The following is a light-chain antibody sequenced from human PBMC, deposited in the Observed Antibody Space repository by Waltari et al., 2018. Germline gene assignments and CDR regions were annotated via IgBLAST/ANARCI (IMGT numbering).Light chain of an antibody. CDR3: AAWDDSHYV. Sequence: QSVLTQPPSASETPGQRVIISCSGSSSNLGSNYLYWYQQPPGTAPKLLNYRNNQRPSGVPDRFSGAKSGTSASLAISGLRSEDEAVYYCAAWDDSHYVFGTGTKVTVL. V-gene: IGLV1-47*01. CDR1: SSNLGSNY. CDR2: RNN. J-gene: IGLJ1*01.